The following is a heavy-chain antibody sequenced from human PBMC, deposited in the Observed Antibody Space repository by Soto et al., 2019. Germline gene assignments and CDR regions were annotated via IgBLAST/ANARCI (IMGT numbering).Heavy chain of an antibody. CDR3: ARESVLPSAAGYDY. D-gene: IGHD6-13*01. Sequence: SQTLSLTCVISGDSVSSNSAAWNWIRQSPSRGLEWLGRTYYRTRWYYDYAVSVRSRITINPDTSKNQFSLQLNSVTPEDTAVYYCARESVLPSAAGYDYWGQGTLVTVSS. CDR2: TYYRTRWYY. V-gene: IGHV6-1*01. J-gene: IGHJ4*02. CDR1: GDSVSSNSAA.